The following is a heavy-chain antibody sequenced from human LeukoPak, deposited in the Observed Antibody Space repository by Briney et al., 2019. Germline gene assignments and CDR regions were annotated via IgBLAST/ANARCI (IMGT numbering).Heavy chain of an antibody. J-gene: IGHJ4*02. CDR3: AREPGIAAAGGFDY. Sequence: PSETLSLTCAVYGGSFSGYYWSWIRQPPGKGLEWIGEVNHSGSTNYNPSLKSRVTISVGTSKNQFSLKLSSVTAADTAVYYCAREPGIAAAGGFDYWGRGALVTVSS. CDR1: GGSFSGYY. CDR2: VNHSGST. V-gene: IGHV4-34*01. D-gene: IGHD6-13*01.